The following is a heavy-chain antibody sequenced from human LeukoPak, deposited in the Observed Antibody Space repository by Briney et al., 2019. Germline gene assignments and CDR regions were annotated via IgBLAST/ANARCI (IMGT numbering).Heavy chain of an antibody. CDR3: ARRPVVATIAYFHY. J-gene: IGHJ4*02. Sequence: GGSLRLSCAASGFTFSSYAMTWVRQAPGRGLEWVSAVVGSGSSTYYADSVKGRFTISRDNSKNTLYLQMNSLRAEDTAVYYCARRPVVATIAYFHYWGQGTLVTVSS. D-gene: IGHD5-12*01. CDR2: VVGSGSST. CDR1: GFTFSSYA. V-gene: IGHV3-23*01.